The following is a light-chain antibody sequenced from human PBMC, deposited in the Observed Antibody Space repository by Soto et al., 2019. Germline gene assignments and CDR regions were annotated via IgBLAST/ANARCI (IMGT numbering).Light chain of an antibody. CDR1: SSDVGGYNY. CDR2: EVS. CDR3: SSNAGSNTFVV. V-gene: IGLV2-8*01. Sequence: QSVLTQPPSASGSPGQSVTISCTGTSSDVGGYNYVSWYQQHPGKAPKVMIYEVSKRPSGVADRFSGSKSGNTASLTVSGLQAEDEADYYCSSNAGSNTFVVFGGGTKLTVL. J-gene: IGLJ2*01.